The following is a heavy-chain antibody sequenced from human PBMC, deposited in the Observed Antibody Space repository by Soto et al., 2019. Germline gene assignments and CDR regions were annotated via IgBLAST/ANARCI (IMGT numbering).Heavy chain of an antibody. CDR2: ISGTGETT. CDR1: GFSFNTYT. Sequence: LRLSCAGSGFSFNTYTINWVRQAPGKGLESVSAISGTGETTYYADSVRGRFAISRDKSNNTVFLQMNTLRAEDTAVYYCLHIPVVGGGNGVYSSSDMDVWGQGTAVTVSS. CDR3: LHIPVVGGGNGVYSSSDMDV. J-gene: IGHJ6*03. V-gene: IGHV3-23*01. D-gene: IGHD6-19*01.